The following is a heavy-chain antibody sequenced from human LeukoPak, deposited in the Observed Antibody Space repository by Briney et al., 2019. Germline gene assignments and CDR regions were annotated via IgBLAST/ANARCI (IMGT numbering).Heavy chain of an antibody. CDR2: ISYDGTNK. D-gene: IGHD1-26*01. V-gene: IGHV3-30*03. J-gene: IGHJ4*02. Sequence: GGSLRLSCAASGFTFRSYGMHWVRQAPGKGLEWVAVISYDGTNKYYADSVKGRLTISRDNSKNILYLQMNSLRGEDTAVYYCATLKYSESYTVGNWGQGTLVTVSS. CDR1: GFTFRSYG. CDR3: ATLKYSESYTVGN.